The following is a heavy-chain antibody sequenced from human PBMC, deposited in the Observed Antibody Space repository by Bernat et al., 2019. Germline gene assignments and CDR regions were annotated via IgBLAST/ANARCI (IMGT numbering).Heavy chain of an antibody. D-gene: IGHD3-9*01. CDR2: FDPEDGET. V-gene: IGHV1-24*01. CDR3: AIPYYDILTGYHDAFDI. CDR1: GYTLTELS. J-gene: IGHJ3*02. Sequence: QVQLVQSGAEVKKPGASVKVSCNVSGYTLTELSMHLVRQSPGKWLEWMGGFDPEDGETIYAQKLQGRVTITEDTSTDTAYMELSSLRSEDTAVYYCAIPYYDILTGYHDAFDIWGQGTMVNVSS.